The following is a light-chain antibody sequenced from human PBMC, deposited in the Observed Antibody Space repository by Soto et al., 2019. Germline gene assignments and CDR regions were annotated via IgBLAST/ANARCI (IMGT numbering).Light chain of an antibody. CDR1: QSVASN. J-gene: IGKJ5*01. V-gene: IGKV3-15*01. CDR2: GAS. Sequence: EIVMTQSPATLSVSPGKSVTLYCRASQSVASNLAWYQQRPGQAPSLLIYGASTRAPGIPARFSGSGSGTDFTLTISSLQSEDFAVYHCQHYNNWPITFGQGTRLEIK. CDR3: QHYNNWPIT.